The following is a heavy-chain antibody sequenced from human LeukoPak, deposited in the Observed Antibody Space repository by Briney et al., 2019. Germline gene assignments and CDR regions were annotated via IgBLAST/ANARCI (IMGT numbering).Heavy chain of an antibody. Sequence: GGSLRLSCTASGFTFGDYAMSWVRQAPGKGLEWVGFIRSKACGGTTEYAASVKGRFTISRDDSKSIAYLQMNSLKTEDTAVYYCTRLLVGITMVRGARFDYWGQGTLVTVSS. CDR3: TRLLVGITMVRGARFDY. CDR1: GFTFGDYA. V-gene: IGHV3-49*04. D-gene: IGHD3-10*01. CDR2: IRSKACGGTT. J-gene: IGHJ4*02.